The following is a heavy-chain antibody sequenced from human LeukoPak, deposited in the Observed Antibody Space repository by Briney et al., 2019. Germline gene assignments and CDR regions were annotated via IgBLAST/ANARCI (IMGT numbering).Heavy chain of an antibody. J-gene: IGHJ4*02. CDR2: IYYSGST. Sequence: SESLSLTCTVSGGSISSYYWSRIRQPPGKGLEWIGYIYYSGSTNYNPSLKSRVTISVDTSKNQFSLKLSSVTAADTAVYYCARGTIQLWLNYFDYWGQGTLVTVSS. V-gene: IGHV4-59*01. CDR1: GGSISSYY. D-gene: IGHD5-18*01. CDR3: ARGTIQLWLNYFDY.